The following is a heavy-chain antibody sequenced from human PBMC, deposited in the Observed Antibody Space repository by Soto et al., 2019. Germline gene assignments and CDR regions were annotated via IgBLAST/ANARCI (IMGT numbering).Heavy chain of an antibody. CDR1: GFTFSNYA. CDR3: ACEGVDS. Sequence: QVQLVESGGGVVQPGRSLRLSCAASGFTFSNYALHWVRQAPGKGLEWVAVVSSDGSSQYCAVSVKGRFTISRDNCNNSMYLIINSLSADVTAIYYLACEGVDSWVLGTLVNVSS. J-gene: IGHJ5*01. CDR2: VSSDGSSQ. V-gene: IGHV3-30-3*01.